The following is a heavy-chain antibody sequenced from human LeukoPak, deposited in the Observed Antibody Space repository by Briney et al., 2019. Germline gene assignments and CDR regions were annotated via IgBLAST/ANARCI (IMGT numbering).Heavy chain of an antibody. CDR1: GGTFSRYA. CDR2: IIPILGIA. V-gene: IGHV1-69*04. J-gene: IGHJ4*02. D-gene: IGHD5-24*01. CDR3: ARDGAQEMATTSDY. Sequence: SVKVSCKASGGTFSRYAISWVRQAPGQGLEWRGRIIPILGIANYAQKFQGRVTITADKSTSTAYLELSSLRSEDTAVYYCARDGAQEMATTSDYWGQGTLVTVSS.